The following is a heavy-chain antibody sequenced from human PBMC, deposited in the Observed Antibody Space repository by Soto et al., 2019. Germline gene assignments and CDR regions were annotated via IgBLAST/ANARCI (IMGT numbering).Heavy chain of an antibody. CDR3: TTGRIVGARGAFDI. D-gene: IGHD1-26*01. CDR2: IKSKTDGGTT. J-gene: IGHJ3*02. CDR1: GFTFSNAW. V-gene: IGHV3-15*01. Sequence: GGSLRLSCAASGFTFSNAWISWVRQAPGKGLEWVGRIKSKTDGGTTDYAAPVKGRFTISRDDSKNTLYLQMNSLKTEDTAVYYCTTGRIVGARGAFDIWGQGTMVTVSS.